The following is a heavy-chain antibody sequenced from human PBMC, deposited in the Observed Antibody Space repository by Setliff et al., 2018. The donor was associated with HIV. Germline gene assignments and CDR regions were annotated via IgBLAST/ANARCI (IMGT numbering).Heavy chain of an antibody. CDR1: GFPFTSGYY. CDR3: ARYGDGYNSGDALVY. Sequence: SETLSLTCAVSGFPFTSGYYWGWIRQPPGKGLEWIGSGYHTGSTAYNPSLKSRVTSSLDTSKNQFSLQLNSMTAADTAVYYCARYGDGYNSGDALVYWGQGTLVTVSS. D-gene: IGHD5-12*01. J-gene: IGHJ4*02. V-gene: IGHV4-38-2*01. CDR2: GYHTGST.